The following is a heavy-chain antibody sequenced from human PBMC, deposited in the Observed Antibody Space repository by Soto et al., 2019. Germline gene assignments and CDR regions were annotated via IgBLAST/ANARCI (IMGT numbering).Heavy chain of an antibody. CDR1: GFTFSTYA. V-gene: IGHV3-23*01. J-gene: IGHJ6*02. CDR2: ITGSSSRT. Sequence: GGSLRLSCAASGFTFSTYAMNWVRQAPGKGLEWVSGITGSSSRTYYADSVKGRFTISRDNSKNTLYLQMNSLRAEDTAVYYCARDLDYGMDVWGQGTTVTVSS. CDR3: ARDLDYGMDV.